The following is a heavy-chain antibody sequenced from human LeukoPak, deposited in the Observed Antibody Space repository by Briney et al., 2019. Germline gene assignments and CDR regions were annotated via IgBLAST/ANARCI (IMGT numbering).Heavy chain of an antibody. CDR1: GDTFSSYA. D-gene: IGHD3-3*01. J-gene: IGHJ5*02. V-gene: IGHV1-69*05. Sequence: SVKVSCKASGDTFSSYAISWVRQAPGQGLEWMGRIIPIFGTANYAQKFQGRVTITTDESTSTAYMELSSLRSEDTAVYYCARGGGGRYDFWSGYYSNWFDPWGQGTLVTVSS. CDR2: IIPIFGTA. CDR3: ARGGGGRYDFWSGYYSNWFDP.